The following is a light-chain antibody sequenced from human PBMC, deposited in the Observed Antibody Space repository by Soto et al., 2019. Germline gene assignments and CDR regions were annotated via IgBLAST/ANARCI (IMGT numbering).Light chain of an antibody. CDR2: KAS. CDR1: QSISGW. J-gene: IGKJ1*01. V-gene: IGKV1-5*03. Sequence: DIQMTQSPSTLSASVGDRVTITCRASQSISGWLAWYQQKPGKAPKFLIYKASSLVSGVPSRFSGSGSGTEFIFTISSLQPDDFATYYCQQYYTYPAWTFGQGTKVDIK. CDR3: QQYYTYPAWT.